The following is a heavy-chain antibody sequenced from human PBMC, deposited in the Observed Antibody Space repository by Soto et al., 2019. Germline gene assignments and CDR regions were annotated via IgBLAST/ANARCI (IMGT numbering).Heavy chain of an antibody. CDR2: ISYDGSNK. V-gene: IGHV3-30-3*01. Sequence: GGSLRLSCAASGFTFSSYAMHWVRQAPGKGLEWVAVISYDGSNKYYADSVKGRFTISRDNSKNTLYLQMNSLRAEDTAVYYCARGAYGDGTFDYWGQGTLVTVSS. J-gene: IGHJ4*02. CDR1: GFTFSSYA. CDR3: ARGAYGDGTFDY. D-gene: IGHD4-17*01.